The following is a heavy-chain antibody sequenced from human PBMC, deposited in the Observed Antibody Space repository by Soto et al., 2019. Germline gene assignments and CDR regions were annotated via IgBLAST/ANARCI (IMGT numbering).Heavy chain of an antibody. CDR2: ISWNSAAI. Sequence: MQLVESGGGLIEPGRSLRLSCAASGFTFDDYAIHWVRQAPGKGLEWVSGISWNSAAIDYAVSVKGRFTIVRDNAMNSLYLQMNHLRPEDTAVDYCAKDRGSSSWDPIFDFWVQGILVTVSS. CDR1: GFTFDDYA. J-gene: IGHJ4*02. V-gene: IGHV3-9*01. CDR3: AKDRGSSSWDPIFDF. D-gene: IGHD6-13*01.